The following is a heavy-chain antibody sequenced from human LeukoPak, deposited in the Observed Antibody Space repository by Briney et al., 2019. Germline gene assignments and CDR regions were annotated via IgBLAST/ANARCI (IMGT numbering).Heavy chain of an antibody. CDR3: ARGAMPVVLPAAIPHEYFHH. Sequence: ASVKVSCKASGYTFTTYYMYWVRQAPGQGLERMGIINPSGGSTSYAQKFQGRVSMTRDTSTSTVYMELSSLRSEDTAVYYCARGAMPVVLPAAIPHEYFHHWGQGTLVTVSS. CDR1: GYTFTTYY. CDR2: INPSGGST. V-gene: IGHV1-46*03. D-gene: IGHD2-2*02. J-gene: IGHJ1*01.